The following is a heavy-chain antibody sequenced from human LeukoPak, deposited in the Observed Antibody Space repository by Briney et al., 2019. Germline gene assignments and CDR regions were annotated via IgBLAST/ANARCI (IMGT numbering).Heavy chain of an antibody. CDR2: ISGSGGST. CDR3: AKDLTGNGY. D-gene: IGHD1-20*01. CDR1: GGTFSSYA. Sequence: GASVKVSCKASGGTFSSYAMSWVRQAPGKGLEWVSAISGSGGSTYYADSVKGRFTISRDNSKNTLYLQMNSLRAEDTAVYYCAKDLTGNGYWGQGTLVTVSS. V-gene: IGHV3-23*01. J-gene: IGHJ4*02.